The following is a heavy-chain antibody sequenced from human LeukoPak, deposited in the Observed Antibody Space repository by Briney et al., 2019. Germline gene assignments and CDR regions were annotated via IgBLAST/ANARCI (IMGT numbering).Heavy chain of an antibody. D-gene: IGHD3-3*01. V-gene: IGHV3-23*01. CDR3: ARGKYYDFWSGYPSLDY. J-gene: IGHJ4*02. CDR2: ISGSGGST. CDR1: GFTFSSYA. Sequence: GGSLRLSCAASGFTFSSYAMSWVRQAPGKGLEWVSAISGSGGSTYYADSVKGRFTISRDNSKNTLYLQMNSLRAEDTAVYYCARGKYYDFWSGYPSLDYWGQGTLVTVSS.